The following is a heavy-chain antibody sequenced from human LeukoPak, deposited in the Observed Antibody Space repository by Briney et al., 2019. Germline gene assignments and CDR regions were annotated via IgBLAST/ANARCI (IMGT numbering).Heavy chain of an antibody. CDR2: ISSDGSSK. CDR1: GFTFSSHV. Sequence: GGSLRLSCAASGFTFSSHVMHWVRQAPGKGLEWVAVISSDGSSKYYADSVKGRFTISRDNSKNTLYLQMKSLRAEDTAVYYCAREGTTIVVALDYWGQGTLVTVSS. J-gene: IGHJ4*02. CDR3: AREGTTIVVALDY. D-gene: IGHD3-22*01. V-gene: IGHV3-30-3*01.